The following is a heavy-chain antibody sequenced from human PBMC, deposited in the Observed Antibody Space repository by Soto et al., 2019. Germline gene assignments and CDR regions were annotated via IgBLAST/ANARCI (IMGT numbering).Heavy chain of an antibody. CDR1: GCTFSSYS. Sequence: HPGGSLRRSCAASGCTFSSYSMSWGRQAPGKAREWVSAISGSVGSTYYAGSGKGRLTISRDNSKNPLYLQMNSRRAEDTAVYYCAKYRAVSGTYFDYCRKGTLVTVSS. CDR2: ISGSVGST. J-gene: IGHJ4*02. CDR3: AKYRAVSGTYFDY. D-gene: IGHD6-19*01. V-gene: IGHV3-23*01.